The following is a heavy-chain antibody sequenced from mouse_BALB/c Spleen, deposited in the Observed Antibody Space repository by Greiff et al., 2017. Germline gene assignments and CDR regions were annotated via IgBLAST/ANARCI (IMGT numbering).Heavy chain of an antibody. V-gene: IGHV14-3*02. CDR3: ARPSFYYGYPYYFDY. CDR1: GFNIKDTY. J-gene: IGHJ2*01. D-gene: IGHD2-2*01. Sequence: EVQLQQSGAELVKPGASVKLSCTASGFNIKDTYMHWVKQRPEQGLEWIGRIDPANGNTKYDPKFQGKATITADTSSNTAYLQLSSLTSEDTAVYYCARPSFYYGYPYYFDYWGQGTTLTVSS. CDR2: IDPANGNT.